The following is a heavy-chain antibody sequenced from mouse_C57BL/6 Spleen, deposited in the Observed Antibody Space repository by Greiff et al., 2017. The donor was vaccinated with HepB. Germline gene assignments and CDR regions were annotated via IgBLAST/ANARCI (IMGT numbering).Heavy chain of an antibody. J-gene: IGHJ3*01. V-gene: IGHV1-82*01. D-gene: IGHD2-4*01. CDR1: GYAFSSSW. Sequence: VKLKESGPELVKPGASVKISCKASGYAFSSSWMNWVKQRPGKGLEWIGRIYPGDGDTNYNGKFKGKATLTADKSSSTAYMQLSSLTSEDSAVYFCARFTDDYDEGAWFAYWGQGTLVTVSA. CDR3: ARFTDDYDEGAWFAY. CDR2: IYPGDGDT.